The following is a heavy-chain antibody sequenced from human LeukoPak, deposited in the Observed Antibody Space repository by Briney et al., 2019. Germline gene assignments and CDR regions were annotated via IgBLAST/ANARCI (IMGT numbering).Heavy chain of an antibody. J-gene: IGHJ6*02. V-gene: IGHV1-2*02. CDR2: SNPDSGSS. CDR3: ARVKFFYYYGLDV. CDR1: GYTFTGYY. Sequence: ASVTVSCKASGYTFTGYYIHWVRQAPGQGLEWMGWSNPDSGSSNYAQKFQGRVTMTRDTSISTAYMELSRLRSDDTAVYYCARVKFFYYYGLDVWGQGTTVTVSS.